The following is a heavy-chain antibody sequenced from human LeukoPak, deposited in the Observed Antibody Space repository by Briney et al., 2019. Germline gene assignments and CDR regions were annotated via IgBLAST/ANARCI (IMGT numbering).Heavy chain of an antibody. CDR2: ISGSGGST. Sequence: GGSLRLSCAASGFTFSGYAMSWVRQAPGKGLEWVSAISGSGGSTYYADSVKGRFTISRDNSKNTLYLQMNSLRAEDTAVYYCAKSSNGYDFWSGYYPAVDYFDYWGQGTLVTVSS. CDR3: AKSSNGYDFWSGYYPAVDYFDY. CDR1: GFTFSGYA. D-gene: IGHD3-3*01. V-gene: IGHV3-23*01. J-gene: IGHJ4*02.